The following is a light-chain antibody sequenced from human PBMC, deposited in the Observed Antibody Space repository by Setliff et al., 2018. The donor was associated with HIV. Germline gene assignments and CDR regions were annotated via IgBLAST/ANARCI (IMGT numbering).Light chain of an antibody. V-gene: IGLV3-25*03. Sequence: SYELTQPPSVSVSPGQTARITCSGDALPKQYAYWYQQKPGQAPVVVIYKDSERPSGIPERFSGSSSGTTVTLTISGVQAEDEADYYCQSADSSGTYAFGTGTKGTV. CDR3: QSADSSGTYA. CDR2: KDS. J-gene: IGLJ1*01. CDR1: ALPKQY.